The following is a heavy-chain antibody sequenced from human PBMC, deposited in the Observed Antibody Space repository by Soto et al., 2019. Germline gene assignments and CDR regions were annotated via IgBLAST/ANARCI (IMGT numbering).Heavy chain of an antibody. J-gene: IGHJ6*02. CDR3: ARDYCSSTSCYLEFAGMDV. CDR1: GFTFSSYA. D-gene: IGHD2-2*01. V-gene: IGHV3-30-3*01. CDR2: ISYDGSNK. Sequence: GGSLRLSCAASGFTFSSYAMHWVRQAPGKGLEWVAVISYDGSNKYYADSVKGRFTISRDNSKNTLYLQMNSLRAEDTAVYYCARDYCSSTSCYLEFAGMDVWGQGTTVTVSS.